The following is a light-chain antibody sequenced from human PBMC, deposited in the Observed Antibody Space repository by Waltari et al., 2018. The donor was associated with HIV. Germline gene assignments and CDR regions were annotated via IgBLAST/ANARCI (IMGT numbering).Light chain of an antibody. CDR2: DAS. CDR1: QHVNNY. V-gene: IGKV3-11*01. J-gene: IGKJ2*01. Sequence: ETVLTQSLATLSLPLEDCATLSCRSSQHVNNYLAWYQQKSGRAPRLFIYDASNRATGVPARFNGSGSGTDFTLTITSLEPEDVGVYYCQQRTTGLGYTFGQGTKLEIK. CDR3: QQRTTGLGYT.